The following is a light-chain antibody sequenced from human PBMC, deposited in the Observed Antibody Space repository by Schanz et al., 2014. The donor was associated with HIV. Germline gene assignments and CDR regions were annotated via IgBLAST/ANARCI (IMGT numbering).Light chain of an antibody. Sequence: QSVLTQPPSLSGAPGQRVSLSCNGSSSNIGAGYHVHWYLQFPGTAPRLLIYDDNNRPSGVPDRFSASRSGASASLAITGLQAEDEGDYYCQSFDRTLRGLVFGGGTKLTVL. CDR1: SSNIGAGYH. CDR3: QSFDRTLRGLV. V-gene: IGLV1-40*01. J-gene: IGLJ2*01. CDR2: DDN.